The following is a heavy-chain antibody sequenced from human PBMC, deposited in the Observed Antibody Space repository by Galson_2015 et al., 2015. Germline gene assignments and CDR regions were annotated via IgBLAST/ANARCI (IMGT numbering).Heavy chain of an antibody. CDR1: GFTFSSYG. V-gene: IGHV3-30*03. D-gene: IGHD3-3*01. Sequence: SLRLSCAASGFTFSSYGMHWVRQAPGKGPEWVAVISYDGSNKYYADSVKGRFTISRDNSKNTLYLQMNSLRAEDTAVYYCAREKHDFWSGYYTPQGAFDIWGQGTMVTVSS. CDR2: ISYDGSNK. J-gene: IGHJ3*02. CDR3: AREKHDFWSGYYTPQGAFDI.